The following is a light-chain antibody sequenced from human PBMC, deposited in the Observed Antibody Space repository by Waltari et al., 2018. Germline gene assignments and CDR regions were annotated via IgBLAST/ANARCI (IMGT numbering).Light chain of an antibody. CDR2: GAY. V-gene: IGKV3-20*01. J-gene: IGKJ1*01. Sequence: EIVLTQSPGTLSLSPGEGATLSCRASQSVSSNYLAWYQQKPGQAPRLLIYGAYFRATGIPDRFSGSGSGTDFSLIISRLEPEDFVVYYCQQYSSSPRTFGQGTKVEIK. CDR1: QSVSSNY. CDR3: QQYSSSPRT.